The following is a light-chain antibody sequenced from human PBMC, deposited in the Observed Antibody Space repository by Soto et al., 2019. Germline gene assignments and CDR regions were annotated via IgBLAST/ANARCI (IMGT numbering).Light chain of an antibody. V-gene: IGKV3D-20*01. CDR1: QSVSFNY. J-gene: IGKJ2*01. Sequence: IVLTQSPGTLSLSPGERATLSCGASQSVSFNYLAWYQQKVGLAPRLLIYDASRRATGTPDRFSGSGSGTDFTLTISRLEPEEFAVYVCQQYGSSPYTFGQGTNLEIK. CDR2: DAS. CDR3: QQYGSSPYT.